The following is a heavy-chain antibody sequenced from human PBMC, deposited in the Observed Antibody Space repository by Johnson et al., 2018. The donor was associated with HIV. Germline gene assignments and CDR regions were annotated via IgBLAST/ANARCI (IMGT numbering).Heavy chain of an antibody. CDR1: RFTFSKYA. V-gene: IGHV3-30*04. D-gene: IGHD2-15*01. CDR3: ARVWSGESGDFDI. Sequence: QVQLVESGGGVVQPGKSLRLSCAASRFTFSKYAMHWVRQAPGKGLEWVAVISYDATNKYYADSVKGRFTSSRDNAKNSLYLQMNSLRAEDTAVYYCARVWSGESGDFDIWGQGTMVTVSS. CDR2: ISYDATNK. J-gene: IGHJ3*02.